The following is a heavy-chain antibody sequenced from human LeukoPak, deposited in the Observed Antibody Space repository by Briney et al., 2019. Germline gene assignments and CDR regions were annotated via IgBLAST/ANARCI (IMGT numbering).Heavy chain of an antibody. V-gene: IGHV4-59*01. CDR2: IYYSGST. CDR1: GGSISSYY. CDR3: ARGGYDFWSGYYSAFDI. D-gene: IGHD3-3*01. J-gene: IGHJ3*02. Sequence: SETLSLTCTVSGGSISSYYWSWIRQPPGKGLEWIVYIYYSGSTNYNPSLKSRVTISVDTSKNQFSLKLSSVTAADTAVYYCARGGYDFWSGYYSAFDIWGQGTMVTVSP.